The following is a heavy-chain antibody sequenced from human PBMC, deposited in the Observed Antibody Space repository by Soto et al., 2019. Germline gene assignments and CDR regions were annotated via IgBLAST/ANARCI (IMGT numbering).Heavy chain of an antibody. CDR2: IYHSGST. D-gene: IGHD3-10*01. J-gene: IGHJ6*02. V-gene: IGHV4-4*02. CDR3: ARGPLWFGEDGYYYGMDV. Sequence: SETLSLTCAVSGGSISSSNWWSWVRQPPGKGLEWIGEIYHSGSTNYNPSLKSRVTISVDKSKNQFSLKLSSVTAADTALYYCARGPLWFGEDGYYYGMDVWGQGTTVTVSS. CDR1: GGSISSSNW.